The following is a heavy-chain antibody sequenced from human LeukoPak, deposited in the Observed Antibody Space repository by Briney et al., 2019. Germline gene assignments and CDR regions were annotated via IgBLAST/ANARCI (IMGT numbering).Heavy chain of an antibody. CDR2: IYYSGST. CDR1: GGSISSGGYY. Sequence: PSQTLSLTCTVSGGSISSGGYYWSWIRQHPGKGLEWIGYIYYSGSTYYNPSLKSRVTISVDTSKNQFSLKLSSVTAADTAVYYCARDLYLKDYYGSGSYYTPVLDVWGQGTTVTVSS. D-gene: IGHD3-10*01. CDR3: ARDLYLKDYYGSGSYYTPVLDV. V-gene: IGHV4-31*03. J-gene: IGHJ6*02.